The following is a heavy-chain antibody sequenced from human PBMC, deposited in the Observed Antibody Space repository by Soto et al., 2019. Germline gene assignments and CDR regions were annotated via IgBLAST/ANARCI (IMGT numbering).Heavy chain of an antibody. Sequence: SVKVSCKASGGTFSSYAISWVRQAPGQGLEWMGGIIPIFGTANYAQKFQGRVTITADKSTSTAYMELSSLRSEDTAVYYCARGYPQLLAATAIKGGMYYGMDVWGQGTTVTVSS. V-gene: IGHV1-69*06. CDR2: IIPIFGTA. CDR3: ARGYPQLLAATAIKGGMYYGMDV. D-gene: IGHD2-2*02. J-gene: IGHJ6*02. CDR1: GGTFSSYA.